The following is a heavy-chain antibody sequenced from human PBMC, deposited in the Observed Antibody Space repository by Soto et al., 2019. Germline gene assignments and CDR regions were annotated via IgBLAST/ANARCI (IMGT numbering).Heavy chain of an antibody. J-gene: IGHJ6*03. D-gene: IGHD3-10*01. Sequence: GGSLRLSCAASGFTFSIYAMRWVRQAPGKGLEWVSAISGSGGSTYYADSVKGRFTISRDNSKNTLYLQMNSLRAEDTAVYYCARGMYYFGSDSEHPNYYMHVWGKGIMVTVSS. CDR2: ISGSGGST. CDR1: GFTFSIYA. V-gene: IGHV3-23*01. CDR3: ARGMYYFGSDSEHPNYYMHV.